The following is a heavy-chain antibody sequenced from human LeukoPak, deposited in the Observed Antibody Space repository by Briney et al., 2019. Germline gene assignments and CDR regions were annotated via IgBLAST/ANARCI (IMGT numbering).Heavy chain of an antibody. CDR1: GGSISSYY. Sequence: SETLSLTCTVSGGSISSYYWSWIRQPAGKGLGWIGRIYTSGSTNYNPSLKSRVTMSVDTSKNQFSLKLSSVTAADTAVYYCAREGEKWELLRHDAFDIWGQGTMVTVSS. CDR2: IYTSGST. CDR3: AREGEKWELLRHDAFDI. J-gene: IGHJ3*02. V-gene: IGHV4-4*07. D-gene: IGHD1-26*01.